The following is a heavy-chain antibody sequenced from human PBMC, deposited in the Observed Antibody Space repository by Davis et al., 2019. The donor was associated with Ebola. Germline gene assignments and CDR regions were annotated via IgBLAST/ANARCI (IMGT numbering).Heavy chain of an antibody. D-gene: IGHD3-9*01. CDR2: IWYDGSNK. CDR3: ARGQETYYDILTGYSAVY. V-gene: IGHV3-33*01. J-gene: IGHJ4*02. Sequence: GESLKISCAASGFTFSSYGMHWVRQAPGKGLEWVAVIWYDGSNKYYADSVKGRFTISRDNSKNTLYLQMNSLRAEDTAVYYCARGQETYYDILTGYSAVYWGQGTLVTVSS. CDR1: GFTFSSYG.